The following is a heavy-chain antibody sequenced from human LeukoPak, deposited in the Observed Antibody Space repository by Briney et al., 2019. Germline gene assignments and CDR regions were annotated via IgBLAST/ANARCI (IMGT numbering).Heavy chain of an antibody. CDR3: ARSTRSSSSSVDH. CDR1: GASITSASYY. Sequence: SQTLSLTCTVSGASITSASYYWIWIRQPAGKRLEWIGRIYDSGSTNYNPSLKSRVTMSIDTSKNQFSLKLSSVTAADTAIYYCARSTRSSSSSVDHWGQGTLVTVSS. D-gene: IGHD6-6*01. CDR2: IYDSGST. J-gene: IGHJ4*02. V-gene: IGHV4-61*02.